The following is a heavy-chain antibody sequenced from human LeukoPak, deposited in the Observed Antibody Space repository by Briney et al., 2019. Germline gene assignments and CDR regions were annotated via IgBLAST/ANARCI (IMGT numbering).Heavy chain of an antibody. V-gene: IGHV4-34*01. CDR1: GGSFSGYY. D-gene: IGHD1-26*01. J-gene: IGHJ6*03. CDR3: ARHAFSIVGATTGGYYYYYMDV. Sequence: SETLSLTCAVYGGSFSGYYWSWIRQPPGKGLEWIGSIYYSGSTYYNPSLKSRVTISVDTSKNQFSLKLSSVTAADTAVYYCARHAFSIVGATTGGYYYYYMDVWGKGTTVTVSS. CDR2: IYYSGST.